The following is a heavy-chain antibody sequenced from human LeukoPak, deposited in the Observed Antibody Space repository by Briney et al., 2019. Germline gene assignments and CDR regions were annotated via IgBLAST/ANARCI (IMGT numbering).Heavy chain of an antibody. V-gene: IGHV3-21*01. CDR3: ARALLRLTSDY. Sequence: GGSLRLSCAASGFTFSTYYMNWVRQAPGKGLEWVSSISSSSSYIYYADSVKGRFTISRDNAKNSLYLQMNSLRAEDTAVYYCARALLRLTSDYWGQGTLVTVSS. J-gene: IGHJ4*02. D-gene: IGHD5-12*01. CDR1: GFTFSTYY. CDR2: ISSSSSYI.